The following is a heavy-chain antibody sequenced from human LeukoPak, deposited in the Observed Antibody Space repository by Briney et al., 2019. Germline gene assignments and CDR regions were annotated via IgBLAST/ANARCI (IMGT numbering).Heavy chain of an antibody. CDR2: IYYSGST. Sequence: PSETLSLTCTVSGASISSGGYYWRWIRQHPGKGLEWIGYIYYSGSTYYNPSLKSPVTISVDTSKNQFSLKLSSVTAADTAVYYCAREPIVVVVAATSYYYYYGMDVWGKGTTVTVSS. J-gene: IGHJ6*04. CDR1: GASISSGGYY. CDR3: AREPIVVVVAATSYYYYYGMDV. D-gene: IGHD2-15*01. V-gene: IGHV4-31*01.